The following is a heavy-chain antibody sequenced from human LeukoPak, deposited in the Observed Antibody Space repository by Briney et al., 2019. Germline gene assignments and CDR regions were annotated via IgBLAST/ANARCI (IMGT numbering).Heavy chain of an antibody. J-gene: IGHJ4*02. CDR2: ISGDGTIK. Sequence: GGSLRLSCEPSGFPFSSYWMLWVRHAPGKGLMWVARISGDGTIKTYADFVRGRFTISRENTKNILYLQMNSLKVEDTAIYFCSRSQFDYWGQGVLVTVSS. CDR1: GFPFSSYW. CDR3: SRSQFDY. V-gene: IGHV3-74*03.